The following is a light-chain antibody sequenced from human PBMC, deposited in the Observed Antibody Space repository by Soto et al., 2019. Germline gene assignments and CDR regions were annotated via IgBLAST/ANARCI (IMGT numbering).Light chain of an antibody. V-gene: IGLV2-8*01. J-gene: IGLJ2*01. CDR1: SSDVGGYNY. CDR3: SSYAGSNNPHVV. CDR2: EVS. Sequence: QSVLTQPPSASGSPGQSVTISCTGTSSDVGGYNYVSWYQQHPGKASKLMIYEVSKRPSGVPDRFSGSKSGNTASLTVSGLQAEDEADYYCSSYAGSNNPHVVFGGGTKLTVL.